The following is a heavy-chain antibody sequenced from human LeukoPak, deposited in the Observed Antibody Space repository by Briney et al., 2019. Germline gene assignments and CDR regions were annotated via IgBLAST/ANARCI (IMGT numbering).Heavy chain of an antibody. CDR2: ISTSGST. CDR3: ARDLTYCSDGSCYSRRAFDI. V-gene: IGHV4-61*02. Sequence: SETLSLTCTISGGSLSSNSYYWSWIRQPAGKGLEWIGRISTSGSTNYNPSLKSRVTISVDSSKSQFSLKLSSVTAADTAVYHCARDLTYCSDGSCYSRRAFDIWGQGTMVTVSS. D-gene: IGHD2-15*01. CDR1: GGSLSSNSYY. J-gene: IGHJ3*02.